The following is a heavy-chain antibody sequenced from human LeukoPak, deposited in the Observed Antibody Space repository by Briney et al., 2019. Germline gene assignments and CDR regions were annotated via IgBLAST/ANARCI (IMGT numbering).Heavy chain of an antibody. CDR1: GFTFSSYA. J-gene: IGHJ4*02. Sequence: GGSLRLSCAASGFTFSSYAMSRVRQAPGKGLEWVSGISGSGSGTYYPDSVKGRFTISRDNSKSTLYLQMNSLRAEDTAVYYCAKGGIAAAGTSFYFDYWGQGTLVTVSS. V-gene: IGHV3-23*01. CDR3: AKGGIAAAGTSFYFDY. D-gene: IGHD6-13*01. CDR2: ISGSGSGT.